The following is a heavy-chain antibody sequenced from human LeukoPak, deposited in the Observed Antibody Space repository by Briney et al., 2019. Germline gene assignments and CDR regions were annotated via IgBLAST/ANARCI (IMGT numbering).Heavy chain of an antibody. CDR1: GGPFSGYC. J-gene: IGHJ4*02. V-gene: IGHV4-34*01. CDR2: INHSGST. Sequence: SETLSLTCAVYGGPFSGYCWSWIRQPPGKGLEWIGEINHSGSTNYNPSLKSRVTISVDTSKNQFSLKLSSVTAADTAVYYCARGRYSSSWYPRGLGYWGQGTLVTVSS. CDR3: ARGRYSSSWYPRGLGY. D-gene: IGHD6-13*01.